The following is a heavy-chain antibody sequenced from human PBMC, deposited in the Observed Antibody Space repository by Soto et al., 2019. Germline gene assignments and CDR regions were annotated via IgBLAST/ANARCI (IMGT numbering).Heavy chain of an antibody. J-gene: IGHJ6*02. D-gene: IGHD4-17*01. V-gene: IGHV1-2*04. Sequence: ASVKVSCKASGYTFTGYYMHWVRQAPGQGLEWMGWINPNSGGTNYAQKFQGWVTMTRDTSISTAYMELSRLRSDDTAVYYCARSPIYGDYVSYYYGMDVWGQGTTVTVSS. CDR2: INPNSGGT. CDR1: GYTFTGYY. CDR3: ARSPIYGDYVSYYYGMDV.